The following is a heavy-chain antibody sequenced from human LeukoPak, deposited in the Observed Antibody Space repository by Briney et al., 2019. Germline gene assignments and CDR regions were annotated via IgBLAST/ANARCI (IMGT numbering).Heavy chain of an antibody. CDR1: GYTFTSYG. D-gene: IGHD3-3*01. Sequence: ASVKVSCKASGYTFTSYGISWVRQAPGQGLEWMGWISAYNGNTNYAQKLQGRVTMTTDTSTSTAYTELRSLRSDDTAVYYCARDTNRITIFGVVIIRANDYWGQGTLVTVSS. CDR2: ISAYNGNT. V-gene: IGHV1-18*01. J-gene: IGHJ4*02. CDR3: ARDTNRITIFGVVIIRANDY.